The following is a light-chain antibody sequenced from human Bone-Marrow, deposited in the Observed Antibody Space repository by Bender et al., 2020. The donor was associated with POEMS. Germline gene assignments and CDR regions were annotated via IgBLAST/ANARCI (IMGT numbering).Light chain of an antibody. CDR2: EVS. V-gene: IGLV2-23*02. CDR1: SSDVGRTNL. Sequence: QSALTQPPSASGSPGQSVTISCTGTSSDVGRTNLVSWYQQHPGKPPKIIIYEVSKWPSGISDRFSGSKSGNTASLTISGLQAEDEAHYYCCSDAGGGSWVFGVGTKLTVL. J-gene: IGLJ3*02. CDR3: CSDAGGGSWV.